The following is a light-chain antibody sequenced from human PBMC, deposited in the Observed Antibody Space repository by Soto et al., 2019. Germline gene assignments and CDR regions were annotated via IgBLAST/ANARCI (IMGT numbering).Light chain of an antibody. CDR2: AAS. J-gene: IGKJ4*01. Sequence: DIQMTQSPSSLSASVGDRVTITCRASQSISSSLNWYQQKPGKAPKLLIYAASSLQSGVPSRFSGSGSGTDFTLTISSLQPDDFGTYYCQQSYSTPLTLGGGTKVDIK. V-gene: IGKV1-39*01. CDR1: QSISSS. CDR3: QQSYSTPLT.